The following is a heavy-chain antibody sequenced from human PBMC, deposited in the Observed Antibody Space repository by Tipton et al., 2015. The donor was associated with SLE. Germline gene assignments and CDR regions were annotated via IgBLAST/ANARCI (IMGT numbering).Heavy chain of an antibody. CDR2: IYTSGST. D-gene: IGHD3-3*01. V-gene: IGHV4-4*07. CDR1: GVSINTYY. Sequence: TLSLTCTVSGVSINTYYWSWIRQPAGKGLEWIGRIYTSGSTNYNPSLKSRVTISVDTSKNQFSLKLSSVTAADTAVYYCARGVTIFGVVIMAGYYYYMDVWGKGTTVTVSS. CDR3: ARGVTIFGVVIMAGYYYYMDV. J-gene: IGHJ6*03.